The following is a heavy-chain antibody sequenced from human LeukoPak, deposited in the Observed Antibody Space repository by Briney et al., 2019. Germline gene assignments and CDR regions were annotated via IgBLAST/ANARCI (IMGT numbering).Heavy chain of an antibody. CDR1: GGSISSSSYY. CDR2: IYYSWST. J-gene: IGHJ6*02. CDR3: AGRAYCGGDCYSNHYYYYGMDV. Sequence: PSETLSLTCTVSGGSISSSSYYWGWIRQPPGKGLEWIGGIYYSWSTYYNPSLKSRVTISVDTSKNQFPLKLSSVTAADTAVYYCAGRAYCGGDCYSNHYYYYGMDVWGQGTTVTVSS. V-gene: IGHV4-39*06. D-gene: IGHD2-21*02.